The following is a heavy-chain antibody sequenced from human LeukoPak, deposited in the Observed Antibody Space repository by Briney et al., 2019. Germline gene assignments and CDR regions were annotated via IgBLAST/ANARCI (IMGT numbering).Heavy chain of an antibody. CDR2: IYYSGST. J-gene: IGHJ4*02. CDR1: GGSISSGSYY. CDR3: ARGPPVSDYVWGSYRSPYYFDY. Sequence: PSETLSLTCTASGGSISSGSYYWSWIRQPPGKGLEWIGYIYYSGSTNYNPSLKSRVTISVDTSKNQFSLKLSSVTAADTAVYYCARGPPVSDYVWGSYRSPYYFDYWGQGTLVTVSS. V-gene: IGHV4-61*01. D-gene: IGHD3-16*02.